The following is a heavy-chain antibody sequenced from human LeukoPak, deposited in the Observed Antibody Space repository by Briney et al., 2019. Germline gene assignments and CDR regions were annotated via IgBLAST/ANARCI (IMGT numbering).Heavy chain of an antibody. V-gene: IGHV3-23*01. J-gene: IGHJ1*01. CDR2: ISGSGGST. Sequence: GGSLRLSCAASGFTFSSYAMSWVRQAPGRGLEWVSAISGSGGSTYYADSVQGRFTISRDNSKNTLYLQMNSLRAEDTAVYYCAKSGITYCGGDCYYDFQHWGQGTLVTVSS. CDR1: GFTFSSYA. D-gene: IGHD2-21*02. CDR3: AKSGITYCGGDCYYDFQH.